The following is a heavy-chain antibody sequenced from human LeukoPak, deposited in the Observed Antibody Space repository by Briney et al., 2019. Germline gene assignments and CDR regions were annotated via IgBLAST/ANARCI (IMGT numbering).Heavy chain of an antibody. D-gene: IGHD6-25*01. Sequence: ASVKVSCKGSGYTFTRYGITWVRQAPGQGLEWMGWIRTYNGDTKYAQKLQGRVTMTRDTSTNTAYMELRSLRSDDTAVYYCARDPSNTSGRYIFFDFWGQGTLVAVSS. CDR1: GYTFTRYG. V-gene: IGHV1-18*01. CDR2: IRTYNGDT. CDR3: ARDPSNTSGRYIFFDF. J-gene: IGHJ4*02.